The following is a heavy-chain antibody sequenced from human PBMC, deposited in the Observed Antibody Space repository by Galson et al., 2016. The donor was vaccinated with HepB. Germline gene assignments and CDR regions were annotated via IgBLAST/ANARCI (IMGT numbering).Heavy chain of an antibody. Sequence: SLRLSCAASGFTFSDYYMSWIRQAPGKGLVWVSRIDSDGHRQNYADSVKGRFIISRDNAKNSLYLQMNSLRAEDTAMYYCVRLTKMGLRRSFDYWGQGTLVTVSS. CDR3: VRLTKMGLRRSFDY. CDR1: GFTFSDYY. V-gene: IGHV3-74*01. D-gene: IGHD5-24*01. J-gene: IGHJ4*02. CDR2: IDSDGHRQ.